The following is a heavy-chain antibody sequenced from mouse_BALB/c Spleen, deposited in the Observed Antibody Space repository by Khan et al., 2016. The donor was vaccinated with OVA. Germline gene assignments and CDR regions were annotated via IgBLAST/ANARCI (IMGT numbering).Heavy chain of an antibody. CDR1: GFSFSSNG. V-gene: IGHV2-3*01. J-gene: IGHJ4*01. CDR3: AKFTPDYYSMDY. D-gene: IGHD1-1*01. CDR2: IWGDGST. Sequence: QVQLKQSGPGLVAPSQSLSLTCTVSGFSFSSNGVSWVRQPPGKGLEWLGVIWGDGSTNYHSTLKSRLIISKDNSKSQVFLKLNSLQTDDTTTYYCAKFTPDYYSMDYWGQGTSVTVSS.